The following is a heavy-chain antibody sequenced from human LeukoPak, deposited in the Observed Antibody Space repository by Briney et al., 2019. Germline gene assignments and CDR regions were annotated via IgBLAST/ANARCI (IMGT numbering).Heavy chain of an antibody. V-gene: IGHV3-21*01. J-gene: IGHJ5*02. CDR3: ARENRNYYDSSGYYPENWFDP. CDR1: GFTFSSYS. CDR2: ISSSSSYI. D-gene: IGHD3-22*01. Sequence: GSLRLSCAASGFTFSSYSMNWVRQAPGKGLEWVSSISSSSSYIYYADSVEGRFTISRDNAKNSLYLQMNSLRAEDTAVYYCARENRNYYDSSGYYPENWFDPWGQGTLVTVSS.